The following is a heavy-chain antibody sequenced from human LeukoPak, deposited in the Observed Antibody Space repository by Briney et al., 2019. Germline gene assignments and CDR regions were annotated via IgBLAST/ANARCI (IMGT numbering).Heavy chain of an antibody. Sequence: GGSLRLSCAASGFTVGSNYMSWVRQAPGKGLEWVSVIYSGGSTYYADSVKGRFTISRDNSKNTLYLQMNSLRAEDTAVYYCARALYGDYGLFDYWGQGTLVTVSS. J-gene: IGHJ4*02. V-gene: IGHV3-66*01. D-gene: IGHD4-17*01. CDR1: GFTVGSNY. CDR3: ARALYGDYGLFDY. CDR2: IYSGGST.